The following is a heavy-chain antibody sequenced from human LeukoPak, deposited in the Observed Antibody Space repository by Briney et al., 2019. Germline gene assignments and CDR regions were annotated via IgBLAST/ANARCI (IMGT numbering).Heavy chain of an antibody. D-gene: IGHD6-6*01. CDR1: GESFSGYY. Sequence: PSETLSLTCAVSGESFSGYYWSWIRQPPGQGLEWIGEINHSGSTTYSPSLKSRVTISVHTSKNHFSLGLNSVTATDTAFYYCARGPSWYYNYWGQGTLVTVSS. V-gene: IGHV4-34*01. CDR3: ARGPSWYYNY. CDR2: INHSGST. J-gene: IGHJ4*02.